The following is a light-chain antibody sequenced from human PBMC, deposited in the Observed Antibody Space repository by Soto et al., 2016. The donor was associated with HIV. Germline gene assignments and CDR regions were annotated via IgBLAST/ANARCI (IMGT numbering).Light chain of an antibody. CDR1: QSISSW. J-gene: IGKJ3*01. CDR3: QQTDSFPFT. Sequence: DIQMTQSPSTLSASVGDRVTITCRASQSISSWLAWYQQKPGKAPKLLIYKASSLESGVPSRFSGSGSGTEFTLTISSLQPDDFATYYCQQTDSFPFTFGPGTKVNV. V-gene: IGKV1-5*03. CDR2: KAS.